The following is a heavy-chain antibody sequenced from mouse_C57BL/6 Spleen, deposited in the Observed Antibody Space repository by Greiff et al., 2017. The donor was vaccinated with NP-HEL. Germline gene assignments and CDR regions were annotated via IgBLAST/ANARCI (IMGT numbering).Heavy chain of an antibody. CDR3: ARDEEGKNWGVGFAY. D-gene: IGHD4-1*01. CDR2: FYPGSGSI. J-gene: IGHJ3*01. V-gene: IGHV1-62-2*01. Sequence: QVQLQQSGAELVKPGASVKLSCKASGYTFTEYTIHWVKQRSGQGLEWIGWFYPGSGSIKYTEKFKDKATLTADKSSSTAYMELSRLTSEDSAVYVCARDEEGKNWGVGFAYWGQGTLVTVSA. CDR1: GYTFTEYT.